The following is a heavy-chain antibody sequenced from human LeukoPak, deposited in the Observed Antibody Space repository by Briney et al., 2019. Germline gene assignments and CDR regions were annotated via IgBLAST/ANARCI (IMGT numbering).Heavy chain of an antibody. J-gene: IGHJ4*02. Sequence: PGGSLRLSCAASGFTFSNYAMSWVRQAPGKGLEWVSASRVSGGNTYYADSVKGRFTISRDNSKNTLYLQMNSLRAEDTAVYYCAKGFGVIIYYFEYWGQGTLVPVSS. CDR3: AKGFGVIIYYFEY. CDR1: GFTFSNYA. V-gene: IGHV3-23*01. CDR2: SRVSGGNT. D-gene: IGHD3-3*01.